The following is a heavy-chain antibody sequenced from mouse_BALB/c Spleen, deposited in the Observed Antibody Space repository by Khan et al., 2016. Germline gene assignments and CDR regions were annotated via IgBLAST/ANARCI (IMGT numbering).Heavy chain of an antibody. V-gene: IGHV5-17*02. CDR1: GFTFSYFG. Sequence: EVELVESGGGLVQPGGSRKLSCAASGFTFSYFGMHWVRRAPEKGLEWVAFISYDNSTVYYADPVKGRFTISRDNPKNTLFLQMSSLRSADTAIYYCARFGNFGYFDVWGAGTTVTVSS. D-gene: IGHD2-1*01. J-gene: IGHJ1*01. CDR2: ISYDNSTV. CDR3: ARFGNFGYFDV.